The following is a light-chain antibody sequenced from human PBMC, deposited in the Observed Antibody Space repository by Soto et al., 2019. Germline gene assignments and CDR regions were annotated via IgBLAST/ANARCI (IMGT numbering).Light chain of an antibody. J-gene: IGLJ1*01. CDR3: ASITRSSTSV. CDR1: SSDVGGYEY. Sequence: SALSQPASVSGSPGQSITISCIGTSSDVGGYEYVSWSQHQPDKAPKLIIYDVTHRPAGVSTRFSGSKSGNTASLTISGIQTEDEADYYCASITRSSTSVSGTGTNVTV. V-gene: IGLV2-14*01. CDR2: DVT.